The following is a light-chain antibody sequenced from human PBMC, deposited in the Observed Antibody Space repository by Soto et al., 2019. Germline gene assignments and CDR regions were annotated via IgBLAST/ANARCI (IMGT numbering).Light chain of an antibody. CDR1: QSVSSN. J-gene: IGKJ1*01. CDR3: QQYNNWWT. V-gene: IGKV3-15*01. Sequence: EIVMPQSPATLSVSPGARATLSCRAGQSVSSNLAWYQQKPGQAPRLLIYGASTRATGIPARFSGSGSGTEFTLTISSLQSEDFAVYYCQQYNNWWTFGQGTKVDIK. CDR2: GAS.